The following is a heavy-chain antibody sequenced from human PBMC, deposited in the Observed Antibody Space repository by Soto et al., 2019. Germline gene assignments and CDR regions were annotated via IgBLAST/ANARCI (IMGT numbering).Heavy chain of an antibody. V-gene: IGHV1-2*04. CDR3: ARGSCSGGSCYSNYYYGMDV. Sequence: ASVKVSCKASGYTFTGYYMHWVRQAPGQGLEWMGWINPNSGGTNYAQKFQGWVTMTWDTSISTAYMELSRLRSDDTAVYYCARGSCSGGSCYSNYYYGMDVWGQGTTVTVSS. D-gene: IGHD2-15*01. J-gene: IGHJ6*02. CDR1: GYTFTGYY. CDR2: INPNSGGT.